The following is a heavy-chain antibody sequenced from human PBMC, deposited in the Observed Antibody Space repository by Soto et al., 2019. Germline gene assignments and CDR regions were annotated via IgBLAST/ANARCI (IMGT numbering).Heavy chain of an antibody. J-gene: IGHJ4*02. V-gene: IGHV1-69*02. D-gene: IGHD2-2*02. CDR1: GGTFSSYT. Sequence: QVQLVQSGAEVKKPGSSVKVSCKASGGTFSSYTISWVRQAPGQGLERMGRIIPILGIANYAQKFQGSVTITADKSTSTAYMEVSSLRSEDTAVYYCAMEYCSSTSCYRDYWGQGTLVTGSS. CDR3: AMEYCSSTSCYRDY. CDR2: IIPILGIA.